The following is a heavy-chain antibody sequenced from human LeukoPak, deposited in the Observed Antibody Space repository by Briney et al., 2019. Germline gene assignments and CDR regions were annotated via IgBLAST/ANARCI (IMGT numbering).Heavy chain of an antibody. CDR1: GFTFSSYG. J-gene: IGHJ6*03. V-gene: IGHV3-30*02. CDR3: AKDLYSGDPFYYYMDV. Sequence: GGSLRLSCAASGFTFSSYGMHWVRQAPGKGLEWVAFIRYDGSNKYYADSVKGRFTISRDNSKNTLYLQMNSLRAEDTAVYYCAKDLYSGDPFYYYMDVWGKGTTVSVSS. CDR2: IRYDGSNK. D-gene: IGHD1-26*01.